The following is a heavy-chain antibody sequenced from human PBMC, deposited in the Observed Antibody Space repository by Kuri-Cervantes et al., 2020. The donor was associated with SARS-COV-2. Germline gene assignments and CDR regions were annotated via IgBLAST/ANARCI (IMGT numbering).Heavy chain of an antibody. Sequence: SVKVSCKASGYTFTGYYMHWVRQAPGQGLEWMGGIIPIFGTANYAQKFQGRVTIIADKSTSTAYMELSSLRSEETAVYYCARGDYYDSSGYLLPEFDYWGQGTLVTVSS. D-gene: IGHD3-22*01. CDR2: IIPIFGTA. CDR3: ARGDYYDSSGYLLPEFDY. J-gene: IGHJ4*02. CDR1: GYTFTGYY. V-gene: IGHV1-69*06.